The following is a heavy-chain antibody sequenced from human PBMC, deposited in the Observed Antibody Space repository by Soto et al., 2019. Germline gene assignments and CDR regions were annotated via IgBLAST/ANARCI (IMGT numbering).Heavy chain of an antibody. CDR3: ARVLGSYSGVFDY. CDR1: GFTFSSYG. D-gene: IGHD1-26*01. Sequence: PGGSLRLSCAASGFTFSSYGMHWVRQAPGKGLEWVAVIWYDGSNKYYADSVKGRFTISRDNSKNTLYLQMNSLRAEDTAVYYCARVLGSYSGVFDYWGQGTLVTVSS. CDR2: IWYDGSNK. V-gene: IGHV3-33*01. J-gene: IGHJ4*02.